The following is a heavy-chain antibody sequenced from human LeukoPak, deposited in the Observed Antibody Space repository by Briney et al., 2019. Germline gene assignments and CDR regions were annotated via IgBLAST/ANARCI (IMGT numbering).Heavy chain of an antibody. Sequence: GGSLRLSCAASGFTFSSFSMNWVRRAPGKGLEWVSYIRGGSSDIHYADSVKGRFTISRDDAKNSLYLQMNSLRAEDTAVYFCVRDHERAFDYWGQGTLVTVSS. V-gene: IGHV3-21*05. CDR1: GFTFSSFS. CDR2: IRGGSSDI. CDR3: VRDHERAFDY. J-gene: IGHJ4*02. D-gene: IGHD6-25*01.